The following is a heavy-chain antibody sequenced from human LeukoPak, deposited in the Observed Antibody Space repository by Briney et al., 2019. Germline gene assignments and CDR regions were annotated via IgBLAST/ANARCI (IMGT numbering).Heavy chain of an antibody. J-gene: IGHJ4*02. D-gene: IGHD6-19*01. CDR3: AKGSPGRTQWLAYFDY. V-gene: IGHV3-7*01. CDR2: INRDGSDT. Sequence: GGSLRLSCAASGFTFSGYWMSWVRQAPGKGLEWVANINRDGSDTQYVDSVKGRFTISRDNAKNSLYLQMNSLRAEDTAVYYCAKGSPGRTQWLAYFDYWGQGTLVTVSS. CDR1: GFTFSGYW.